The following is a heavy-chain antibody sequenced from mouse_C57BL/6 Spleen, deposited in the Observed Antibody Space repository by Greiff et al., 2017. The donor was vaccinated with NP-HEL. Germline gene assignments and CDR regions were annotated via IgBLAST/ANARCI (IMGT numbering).Heavy chain of an antibody. D-gene: IGHD4-1*01. CDR3: ARDRGLNWDAWYFDV. J-gene: IGHJ1*03. V-gene: IGHV5-4*01. Sequence: EVMLVESGGGLVKPGGSLKLSCAASGFTFSSYAMSWVRQTPEKRLEWVATISDGGSYTYYPDNVKGRFTISRDNAKNNLYLQMSHLKSEDTAMYYCARDRGLNWDAWYFDVWGTGTTVTVSS. CDR1: GFTFSSYA. CDR2: ISDGGSYT.